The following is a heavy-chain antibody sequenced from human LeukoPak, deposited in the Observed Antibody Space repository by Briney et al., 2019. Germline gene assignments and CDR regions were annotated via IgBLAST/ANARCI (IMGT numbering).Heavy chain of an antibody. CDR1: GFIFSNAW. J-gene: IGHJ5*01. CDR3: ARGWFDS. V-gene: IGHV3-11*04. CDR2: IDSGGSPI. Sequence: GGSLRLSCAVSGFIFSNAWMSWVRQAPGKGLEWVSYIDSGGSPIYYADSVKGRFTISRDNAKNSLYLQMNSLRADDTAVYFCARGWFDSWGQGTLVTVSS.